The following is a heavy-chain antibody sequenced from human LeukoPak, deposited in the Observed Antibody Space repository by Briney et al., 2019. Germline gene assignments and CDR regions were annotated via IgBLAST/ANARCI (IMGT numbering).Heavy chain of an antibody. CDR1: GFTFSSYG. CDR2: IWYDGSNK. J-gene: IGHJ4*02. Sequence: RPGRSLRLSCAASGFTFSSYGMHWVRQAPGKGLEWVAVIWYDGSNKYYADSVRGRFTISRDNSKNTLYLQMNSLRAEDTAVYYCARELSGTSFDYWGQGTLVTVSS. D-gene: IGHD1-1*01. V-gene: IGHV3-33*01. CDR3: ARELSGTSFDY.